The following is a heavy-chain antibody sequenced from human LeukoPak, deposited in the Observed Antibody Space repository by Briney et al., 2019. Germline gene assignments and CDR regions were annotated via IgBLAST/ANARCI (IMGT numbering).Heavy chain of an antibody. Sequence: GGSLRLSCAASGFTFDDYGMSWVRQAPGKGLEWVSVVYTDGNIYYADSVKGRFTISKDNSKNTVDLLMNNVRAEDTALYYCARGKFGDPLNYWGQGTLVTVSS. CDR1: GFTFDDYG. D-gene: IGHD3-10*01. CDR2: VYTDGNI. CDR3: ARGKFGDPLNY. J-gene: IGHJ4*02. V-gene: IGHV3-53*01.